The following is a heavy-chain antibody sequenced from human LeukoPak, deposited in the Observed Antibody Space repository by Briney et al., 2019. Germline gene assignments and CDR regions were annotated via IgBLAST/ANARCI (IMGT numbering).Heavy chain of an antibody. CDR1: GGSFSGYY. Sequence: SETLSLTCAVYGGSFSGYYWSWIRQPPGKGLEWIGEINHSGSTNYNPSLKSRVTISVDTSKNQSSLKLSSVTAADTAVYYCARGPDPHASGYSSSWGFDYWGQGTLVTVSS. D-gene: IGHD6-13*01. V-gene: IGHV4-34*01. CDR2: INHSGST. J-gene: IGHJ4*02. CDR3: ARGPDPHASGYSSSWGFDY.